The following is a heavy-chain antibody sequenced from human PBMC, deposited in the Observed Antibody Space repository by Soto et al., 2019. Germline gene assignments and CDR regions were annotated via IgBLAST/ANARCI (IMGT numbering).Heavy chain of an antibody. CDR3: AREKVGYDRLIGGEVGDYYYYYGMDV. CDR2: ISDSGST. Sequence: PSESLSLTCSVSVSSIGSGYDYWTWIRQSPGKGLEWIGYISDSGSTFYNPSLRSRLTIALDTSKNHFSLKLNSVTAADTAVYYCAREKVGYDRLIGGEVGDYYYYYGMDVWGQGTTVTVSS. D-gene: IGHD3-16*01. J-gene: IGHJ6*02. V-gene: IGHV4-30-4*08. CDR1: VSSIGSGYDY.